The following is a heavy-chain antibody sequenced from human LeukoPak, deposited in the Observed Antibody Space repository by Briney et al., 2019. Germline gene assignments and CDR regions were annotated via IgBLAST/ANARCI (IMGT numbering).Heavy chain of an antibody. CDR3: ARENVDYDFWSGYPNWFDP. CDR2: INGDGSST. Sequence: GGSLRLSCAASGFTFSSHWMHWVRQVPGKGLVWVSRINGDGSSTSYADSVKGRFTISRDNAKNTLFLQMNSLRAEDTAVYYCARENVDYDFWSGYPNWFDPWGQGTLVTVSS. CDR1: GFTFSSHW. J-gene: IGHJ5*02. D-gene: IGHD3-3*01. V-gene: IGHV3-74*01.